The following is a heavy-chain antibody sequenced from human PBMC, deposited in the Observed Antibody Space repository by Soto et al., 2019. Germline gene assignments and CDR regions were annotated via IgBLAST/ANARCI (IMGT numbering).Heavy chain of an antibody. CDR2: IYHSGST. V-gene: IGHV4-4*02. D-gene: IGHD1-26*01. CDR3: AHRPIVGAAI. J-gene: IGHJ4*02. Sequence: QVQLQESGPGLVKPSGTLSLTCGVFGGSISKSNWWTWVRQPPGKGLEWIGEIYHSGSTNYNSSLMSRVTISLDKVNNQFSLKLPSVTAADTAVYYCAHRPIVGAAIWGQGTLVTVSS. CDR1: GGSISKSNW.